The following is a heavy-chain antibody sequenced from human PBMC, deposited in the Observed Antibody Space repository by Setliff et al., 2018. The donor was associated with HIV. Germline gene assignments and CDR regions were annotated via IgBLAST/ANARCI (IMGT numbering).Heavy chain of an antibody. CDR3: ARGEKKNVDIVATRDFYYYYMDV. J-gene: IGHJ6*03. Sequence: ASVKVSCKASGYTFTDFAISWVRQAPGQGLEWMGGIIPIFGTANYAQKFQGRVTITTDESTSTAYMELSSLRSEDTAVYYCARGEKKNVDIVATRDFYYYYMDVWGKGTTVTVSS. V-gene: IGHV1-69*05. CDR2: IIPIFGTA. D-gene: IGHD5-12*01. CDR1: GYTFTDFA.